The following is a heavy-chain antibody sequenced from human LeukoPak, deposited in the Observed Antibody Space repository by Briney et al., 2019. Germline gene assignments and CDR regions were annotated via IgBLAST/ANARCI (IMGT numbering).Heavy chain of an antibody. CDR3: ARDGYSGYDWSGPFGDY. Sequence: GGSLRLSCAASGFAASGFTFSTFGMHWVRQARGKGLEWVAFIRYDGSNKYYADSVKGRFTISRDDSKNSLYLQMNSLRAEDTAVYYCARDGYSGYDWSGPFGDYWGQGTLVTVSS. CDR1: GFTFSTFG. J-gene: IGHJ4*02. V-gene: IGHV3-30*02. D-gene: IGHD5-12*01. CDR2: IRYDGSNK.